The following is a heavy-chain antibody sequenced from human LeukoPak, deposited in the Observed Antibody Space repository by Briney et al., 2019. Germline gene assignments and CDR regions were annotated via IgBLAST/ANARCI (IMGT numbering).Heavy chain of an antibody. Sequence: GRSLRLSCAASGFTFSSSGMHWVRQAPGKVLEWVAVISYDGSNKYYADSVKGRFTISRDNSKNTLYLQMNSLRAGDTAVYYCAKDSYDRSGYYYYYFAYWGQGTLVTVSS. CDR2: ISYDGSNK. CDR1: GFTFSSSG. J-gene: IGHJ4*02. CDR3: AKDSYDRSGYYYYYFAY. D-gene: IGHD3-22*01. V-gene: IGHV3-30*18.